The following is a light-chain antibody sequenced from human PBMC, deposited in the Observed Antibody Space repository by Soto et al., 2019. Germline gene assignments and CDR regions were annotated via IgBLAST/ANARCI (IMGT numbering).Light chain of an antibody. CDR2: DAS. CDR1: QSISSW. Sequence: DIQMTQSPSTLSASVGDRVTITCRASQSISSWSAWYQQKPGKAPKLLIFDASSLESGVPSRFSGSGSGTEFTLTISSLQPDDFATYYRQQYNSPFPFGPGPKVDIK. CDR3: QQYNSPFP. J-gene: IGKJ3*01. V-gene: IGKV1-5*01.